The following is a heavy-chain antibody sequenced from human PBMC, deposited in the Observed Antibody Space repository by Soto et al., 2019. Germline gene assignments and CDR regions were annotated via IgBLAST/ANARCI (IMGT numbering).Heavy chain of an antibody. CDR2: ISGTGSA. CDR3: AKGPPASIVYYFHY. Sequence: EMQLLESGGGLVQPGGSLRLSCAASGFTFSNFAMSWVRQAPGKGLEWVSSISGTGSAHHADSVKGRFTISRDNSKNTLSLQMNNLRVEDMAVYFCAKGPPASIVYYFHYWGQGTLVTVSS. J-gene: IGHJ4*02. CDR1: GFTFSNFA. V-gene: IGHV3-23*01. D-gene: IGHD3-16*02.